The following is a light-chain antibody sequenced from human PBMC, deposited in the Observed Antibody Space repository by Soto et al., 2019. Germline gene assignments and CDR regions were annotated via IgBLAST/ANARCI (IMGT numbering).Light chain of an antibody. CDR2: EVT. J-gene: IGLJ3*02. V-gene: IGLV2-23*02. Sequence: QSSLTQPASVSGSTGQSITISCTGTSSDIGSYKLVSWYQQHPGKVPKLMIYEVTKRPSGVSDRFSGSKSGNTASLTISGLQAEDEADYYCCSYVDTDTWVFGGGTKLTVL. CDR1: SSDIGSYKL. CDR3: CSYVDTDTWV.